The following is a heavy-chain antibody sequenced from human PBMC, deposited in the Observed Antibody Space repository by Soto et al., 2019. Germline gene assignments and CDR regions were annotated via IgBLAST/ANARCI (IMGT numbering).Heavy chain of an antibody. J-gene: IGHJ6*02. V-gene: IGHV4-34*01. CDR1: GGSFSGYY. D-gene: IGHD6-6*01. CDR3: ARGSRPLSPHYYYYGMDV. CDR2: INHSGST. Sequence: PSETLSLTCGVYGGSFSGYYWSWIRKPPGKGLEWIGEINHSGSTNYNPSLKSRVTISVDTSKNQFSLKLSSVTAADTAVYYCARGSRPLSPHYYYYGMDVWGQGTTVT.